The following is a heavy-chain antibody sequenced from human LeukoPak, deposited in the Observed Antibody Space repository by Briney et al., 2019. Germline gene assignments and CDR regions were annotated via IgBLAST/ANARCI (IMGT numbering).Heavy chain of an antibody. CDR3: ATDIVAARVFQY. CDR1: GFTLGNYW. J-gene: IGHJ1*01. Sequence: TGGCLRLSCAASGFTLGNYWMNWVRQAPGKGLEGVAIINNGGTVKNSVASVKGRFTISRDNAENSLSLQMNSLRAEETAVYYCATDIVAARVFQYWGQGTLVTVSS. CDR2: INNGGTVK. V-gene: IGHV3-7*01. D-gene: IGHD5-12*01.